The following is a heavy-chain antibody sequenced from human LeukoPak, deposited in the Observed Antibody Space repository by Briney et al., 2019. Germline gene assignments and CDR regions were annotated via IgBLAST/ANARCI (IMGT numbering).Heavy chain of an antibody. CDR1: GGSISSHY. V-gene: IGHV4-59*11. J-gene: IGHJ5*02. CDR3: ARGYYDSSGYLISYNWFDP. CDR2: IYYSGST. Sequence: KASETLSLTCTVSGGSISSHYWSWIRQPPGKGLEWIGYIYYSGSTKFNPSLKSRVTISVDTSKNQFSLKLSSVTAADTAVYYCARGYYDSSGYLISYNWFDPWGQGTLVTVSS. D-gene: IGHD3-22*01.